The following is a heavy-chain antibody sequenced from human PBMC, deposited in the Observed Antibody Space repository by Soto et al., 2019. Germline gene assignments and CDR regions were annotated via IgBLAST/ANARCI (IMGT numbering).Heavy chain of an antibody. D-gene: IGHD2-15*01. V-gene: IGHV4-59*01. CDR2: IYDSGST. Sequence: QVQLQESDPGLVKPSETLSHTCTVSGGSISNYYWSWVRQPPGKGLEWIGYIYDSGSTNYNPSLKSRVTISVDTSKNQFSLRLTSVTAADTAVYYCAAAPRYWGQGTLVTVSS. CDR1: GGSISNYY. CDR3: AAAPRY. J-gene: IGHJ4*02.